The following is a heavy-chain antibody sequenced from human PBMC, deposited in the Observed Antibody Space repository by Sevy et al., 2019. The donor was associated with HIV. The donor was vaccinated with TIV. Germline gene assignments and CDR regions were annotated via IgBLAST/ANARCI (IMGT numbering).Heavy chain of an antibody. Sequence: ASVKVSCKASGYTFNNYYMHWVRQAPGQGLEWMGVINPSGGNTNYAQKFQGRVTLTRDTSTSTIYMELSSLRSEDTAVYYCARLVIDYYYYGMDVWGQGTTVTVSS. CDR1: GYTFNNYY. J-gene: IGHJ6*02. V-gene: IGHV1-46*02. CDR3: ARLVIDYYYYGMDV. CDR2: INPSGGNT. D-gene: IGHD2-15*01.